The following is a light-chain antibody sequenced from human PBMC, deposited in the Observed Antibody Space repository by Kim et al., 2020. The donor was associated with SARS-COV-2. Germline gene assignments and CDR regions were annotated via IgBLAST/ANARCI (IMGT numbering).Light chain of an antibody. V-gene: IGLV3-1*01. Sequence: SYELTQPPSVSVSPGQTATITCSGDILGDKYVSWYQQKPGQSPVLVIYQDRKRPSGIPERFSGSNSGSPATLTISGTQAMDEADYYCQAWDSSTVVFGGGTKLTVL. CDR1: ILGDKY. CDR3: QAWDSSTVV. CDR2: QDR. J-gene: IGLJ2*01.